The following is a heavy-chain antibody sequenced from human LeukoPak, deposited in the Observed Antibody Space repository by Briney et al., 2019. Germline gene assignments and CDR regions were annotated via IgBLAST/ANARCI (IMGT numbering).Heavy chain of an antibody. CDR3: ARGRYCSADICSGGDAFDI. CDR1: GGSINNYY. D-gene: IGHD2-15*01. J-gene: IGHJ3*02. CDR2: IYTRGST. V-gene: IGHV4-4*07. Sequence: SETLSLTCTVSGGSINNYYWSWIRQPAGKGLEWVGRIYTRGSTNYNPSLKSRVTMSVDTSKNQFSLKLSSVTAADTAVYYCARGRYCSADICSGGDAFDIWGQGTMVFVSS.